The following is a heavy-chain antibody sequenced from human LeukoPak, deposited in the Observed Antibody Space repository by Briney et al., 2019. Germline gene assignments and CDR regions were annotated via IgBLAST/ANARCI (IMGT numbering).Heavy chain of an antibody. J-gene: IGHJ6*04. CDR1: GGTFSSYA. CDR3: ARADSVDTAMVAYYYYYGMDV. Sequence: SVKVYCKASGGTFSSYAISWVRQAPGQGLEWMGGDIPIFGTANYAQKFQGRVTITADKSTSTAYMELSSLRSEDTAVYYCARADSVDTAMVAYYYYYGMDVWGKGTTVTVSS. D-gene: IGHD5-18*01. V-gene: IGHV1-69*06. CDR2: DIPIFGTA.